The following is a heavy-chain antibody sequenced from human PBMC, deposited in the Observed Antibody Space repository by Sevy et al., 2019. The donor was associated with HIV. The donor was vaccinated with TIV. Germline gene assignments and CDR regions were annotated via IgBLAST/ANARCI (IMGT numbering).Heavy chain of an antibody. V-gene: IGHV4-39*01. CDR1: GGSISSSSYY. Sequence: SETLSLTCTVSGGSISSSSYYWGWIRQPPGKGLEWIGSIYYSGSTYYNPSLKSRVTISVDTSKNQFSLKLSSVTAAETAVYYCARLMEQDSSGLSFDYWGQGTLVTVSS. D-gene: IGHD6-19*01. CDR2: IYYSGST. CDR3: ARLMEQDSSGLSFDY. J-gene: IGHJ4*02.